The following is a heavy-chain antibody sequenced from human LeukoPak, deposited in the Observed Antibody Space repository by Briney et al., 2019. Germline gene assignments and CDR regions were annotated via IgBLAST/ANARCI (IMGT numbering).Heavy chain of an antibody. CDR2: IGPTGSDR. CDR1: GLTFSTSG. Sequence: GGSLRLSCTASGLTFSTSGFNWVRQDPGRGLEWIASIGPTGSDRYHADSLKGRFTISRDNANNFLYLEMNSLRAEDTAVYYCATETNGRHYDYWGQGTLLTVSS. J-gene: IGHJ4*02. CDR3: ATETNGRHYDY. V-gene: IGHV3-21*06. D-gene: IGHD1-14*01.